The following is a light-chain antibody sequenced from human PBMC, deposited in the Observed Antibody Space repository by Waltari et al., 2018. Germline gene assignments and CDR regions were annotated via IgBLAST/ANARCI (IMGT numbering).Light chain of an antibody. Sequence: AIQLTQSPSSLSASLGDRVTITCRASQGIRSALAWYQQRPGKPPQFLIYDASTLHSGVPSRFSGSGSGTDFSLTINSLQPEDFATYYCQQYINYPFTFGPGTKVVIK. CDR1: QGIRSA. CDR2: DAS. CDR3: QQYINYPFT. V-gene: IGKV1D-13*01. J-gene: IGKJ3*01.